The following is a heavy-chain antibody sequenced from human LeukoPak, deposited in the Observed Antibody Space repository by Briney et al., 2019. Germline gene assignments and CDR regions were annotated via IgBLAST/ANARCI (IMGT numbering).Heavy chain of an antibody. J-gene: IGHJ4*02. Sequence: GGSLRLSCAASGLTFSSYGMSWVRQAPGKGLEWVSVIYSGGSTYYADSVKGRFTISRDNSKNTLYLQMNSLRAEDTAVYYCARAQYGDYVFIDYWGQGTLVTVSS. D-gene: IGHD4-17*01. CDR3: ARAQYGDYVFIDY. V-gene: IGHV3-53*01. CDR2: IYSGGST. CDR1: GLTFSSYG.